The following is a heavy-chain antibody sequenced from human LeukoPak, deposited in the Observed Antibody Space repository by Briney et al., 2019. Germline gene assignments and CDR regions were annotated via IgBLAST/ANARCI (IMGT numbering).Heavy chain of an antibody. CDR1: GYSFTSYW. CDR2: IYPGDSDT. Sequence: GESLKISCKDSGYSFTSYWIGWVRQMPGKGLEWMGIIYPGDSDTRYSPSFQGQVTISADKSISTAYLQWSSLKASETAMYYCARSEPYDYVWGSYRYNWFDPWGQGTLVTVSS. D-gene: IGHD3-16*02. CDR3: ARSEPYDYVWGSYRYNWFDP. V-gene: IGHV5-51*01. J-gene: IGHJ5*02.